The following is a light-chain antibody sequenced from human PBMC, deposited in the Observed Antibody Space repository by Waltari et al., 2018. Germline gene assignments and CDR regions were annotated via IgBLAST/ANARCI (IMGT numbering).Light chain of an antibody. CDR1: QTINNNF. CDR2: GAS. V-gene: IGKV3-20*01. J-gene: IGKJ4*01. CDR3: QQYDGSVLT. Sequence: IVLTQSPDTLSVSPGQRATLSCRASQTINNNFLVWYQQKPGQAPRLIIHGASSRATVFPDRFSGSGSGTDFTLTISNLEPEDFAVYYCQQYDGSVLTFGGGTKVEI.